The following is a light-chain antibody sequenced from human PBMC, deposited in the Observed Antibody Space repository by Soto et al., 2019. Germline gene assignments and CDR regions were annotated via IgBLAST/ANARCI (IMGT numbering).Light chain of an antibody. J-gene: IGLJ1*01. CDR2: ANN. CDR3: AAWDDSLNGYA. V-gene: IGLV1-44*01. CDR1: SSNIGSNT. Sequence: QSVLTQPPSASGTPGQRVTISCSGSSSNIGSNTVNWYQQLPGTAPKLLIHANNQRPSGVPDRFSGSKSGTSASLAISWLQSEEADYYCAAWDDSLNGYASGTGTKLTVL.